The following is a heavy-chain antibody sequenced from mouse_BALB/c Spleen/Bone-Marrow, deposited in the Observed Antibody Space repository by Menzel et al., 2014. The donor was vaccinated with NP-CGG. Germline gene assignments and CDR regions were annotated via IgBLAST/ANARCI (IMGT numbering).Heavy chain of an antibody. CDR1: GYSFTGYY. Sequence: VQLQQSGPELVKPGASVKISCKASGYSFTGYYMHWVKQSHVKSLEWIGRINPYNGATSYNQNFKDKASLTVDKSSSTTYMELHSPTSEDSAVYYCAEGGYGNVFDYWGQGTTLTVSS. J-gene: IGHJ2*01. CDR3: AEGGYGNVFDY. CDR2: INPYNGAT. V-gene: IGHV1-31*01. D-gene: IGHD2-1*01.